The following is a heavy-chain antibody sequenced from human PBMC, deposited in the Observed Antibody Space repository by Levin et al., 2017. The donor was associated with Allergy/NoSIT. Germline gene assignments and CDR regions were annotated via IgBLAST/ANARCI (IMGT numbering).Heavy chain of an antibody. CDR3: VRSYYSSPDN. CDR1: GFTFSTYW. CDR2: VNSDGSST. J-gene: IGHJ4*02. Sequence: LSLTCAASGFTFSTYWMHWVSQPPGKGLVWVSHVNSDGSSTNYADSVKGRFTISRDNAKNTLYLQMNSLRAEDTAVYYCVRSYYSSPDNWGQGTLVTVSS. D-gene: IGHD4-11*01. V-gene: IGHV3-74*01.